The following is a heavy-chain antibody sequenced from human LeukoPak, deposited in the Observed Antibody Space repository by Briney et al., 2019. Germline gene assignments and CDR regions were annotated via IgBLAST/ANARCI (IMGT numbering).Heavy chain of an antibody. V-gene: IGHV1-24*01. J-gene: IGHJ3*02. CDR1: GYTLTELS. D-gene: IGHD3-9*01. Sequence: ASVKVSCKVSGYTLTELSMHWVRQAPGKGLEWMGGFDPEDGETIYAQKFQGRVTMTEDTSTDTAYMELSSLRSEDTAVYYCATPSGYDILTPNAFDIWGQGTMVTVSS. CDR3: ATPSGYDILTPNAFDI. CDR2: FDPEDGET.